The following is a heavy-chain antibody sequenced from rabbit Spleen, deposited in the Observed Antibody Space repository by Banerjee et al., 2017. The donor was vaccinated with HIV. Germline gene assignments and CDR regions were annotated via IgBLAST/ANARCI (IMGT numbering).Heavy chain of an antibody. V-gene: IGHV1S40*01. CDR2: IGFGSTGNT. CDR1: GVSFTSNYY. D-gene: IGHD8-1*01. J-gene: IGHJ6*01. CDR3: ARDTGSSFSSYGMDL. Sequence: QSLEESGGDLVKPGASLTLTCTASGVSFTSNYYMCWVRQAPGKGLEWIGCIGFGSTGNTYYASWAKGRFTCSKTSSTTVTLQMTSLTVADTATYFCARDTGSSFSSYGMDLWGPGTLVTVS.